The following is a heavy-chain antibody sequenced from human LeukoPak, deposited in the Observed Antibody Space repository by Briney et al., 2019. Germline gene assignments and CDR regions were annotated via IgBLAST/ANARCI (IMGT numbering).Heavy chain of an antibody. J-gene: IGHJ4*02. Sequence: SQTLSLTCAISGDSVSSNSAAWNWIRQSPSRGLEWLGRTYYRSKWCNHYAVSVQSRITINPDTSKNQFSLQLNSVTPEDTAVYYCARDGPFRSGTTSPIHYWGQGTLVTVSS. CDR2: TYYRSKWCN. D-gene: IGHD1-7*01. CDR1: GDSVSSNSAA. CDR3: ARDGPFRSGTTSPIHY. V-gene: IGHV6-1*01.